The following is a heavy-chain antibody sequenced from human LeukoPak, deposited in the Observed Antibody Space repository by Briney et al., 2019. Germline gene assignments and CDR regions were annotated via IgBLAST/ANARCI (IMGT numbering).Heavy chain of an antibody. CDR3: AKFHSSGEYFQH. D-gene: IGHD6-19*01. J-gene: IGHJ1*01. CDR2: ISGSGGST. V-gene: IGHV3-23*01. CDR1: GFTFSSYG. Sequence: GGSLRLSCAASGFTFSSYGMSWVRQAPGKGLEWVSAISGSGGSTYYADSVKGRFTISRDNSKNTLYLQMNSLRAEDTAVYYCAKFHSSGEYFQHWGQGTLVTVSS.